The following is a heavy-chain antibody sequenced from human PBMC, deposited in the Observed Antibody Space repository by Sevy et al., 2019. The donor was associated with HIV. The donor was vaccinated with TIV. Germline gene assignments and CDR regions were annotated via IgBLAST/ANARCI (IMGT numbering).Heavy chain of an antibody. CDR3: TTDARKGIPRLQNR. D-gene: IGHD4-4*01. J-gene: IGHJ5*02. CDR1: GFTFSNAW. V-gene: IGHV3-15*01. CDR2: IKSETDGRTT. Sequence: GGSLRLSCAASGFTFSNAWMTWVRQTPGKGLEWVGHIKSETDGRTTDYAAPVKGRFTISRDDSKNTLYLQMSSLKSEDTAVYYCTTDARKGIPRLQNRWGQGILVTVSS.